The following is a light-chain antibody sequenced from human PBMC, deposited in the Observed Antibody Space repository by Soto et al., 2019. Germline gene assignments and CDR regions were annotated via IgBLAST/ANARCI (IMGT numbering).Light chain of an antibody. Sequence: VVLTQSPGTLSLSPGERATLSCRASQSVNSNFLDWYQQKPGQAPRLLIYGASSRATGIPDRFSGGGSGTDFTLTISSLKPEDFAVYYCQHYGSSPLFSFGPGTKVDIK. J-gene: IGKJ3*01. CDR3: QHYGSSPLFS. CDR1: QSVNSNF. V-gene: IGKV3-20*01. CDR2: GAS.